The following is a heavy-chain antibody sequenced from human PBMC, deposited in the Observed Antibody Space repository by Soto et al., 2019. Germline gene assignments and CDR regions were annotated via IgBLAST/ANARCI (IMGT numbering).Heavy chain of an antibody. CDR3: ARVYCSGGSCYGIDY. V-gene: IGHV1-46*01. CDR2: INPSGGNT. Sequence: QVQLVQSGAEVKKPGASVKVSCKASGYTFTTYYMHWVRQAPGQGLEWMGIINPSGGNTSYAQKFQGRVTITRDTSTSTFYMELSSLRSEDTAVYYCARVYCSGGSCYGIDYWGQGTLVTVSS. D-gene: IGHD2-15*01. CDR1: GYTFTTYY. J-gene: IGHJ4*02.